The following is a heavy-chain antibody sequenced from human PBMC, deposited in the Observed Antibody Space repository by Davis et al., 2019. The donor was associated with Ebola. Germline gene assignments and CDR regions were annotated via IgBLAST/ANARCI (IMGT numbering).Heavy chain of an antibody. CDR1: GFTFSNYA. V-gene: IGHV3-30-3*01. CDR3: AREGLCSSASCLDY. Sequence: GGSLRLSCTVSGFTFSNYAIYWVRQAPGKGLEWVSIISYDGTNKYYAESVEGRFTISRDNAKDSLYLQMNSLRAEDTAVYYCAREGLCSSASCLDYWGQGTLVTVSS. J-gene: IGHJ4*02. CDR2: ISYDGTNK. D-gene: IGHD2-2*01.